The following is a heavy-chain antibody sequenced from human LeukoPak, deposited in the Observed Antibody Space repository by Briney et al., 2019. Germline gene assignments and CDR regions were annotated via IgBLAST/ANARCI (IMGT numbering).Heavy chain of an antibody. CDR3: ALAFSGYDRWFPEPPDQ. Sequence: SVKVSCKASGSAFGGYTITWVRQAPGQGLEWVGGIITNLASTNYAQKFQGRVTISADDSTSTAYMQLRSLTSEDTAFYYCALAFSGYDRWFPEPPDQWGQGTLVTVSS. CDR1: GSAFGGYT. D-gene: IGHD5-12*01. V-gene: IGHV1-69*13. J-gene: IGHJ4*02. CDR2: IITNLAST.